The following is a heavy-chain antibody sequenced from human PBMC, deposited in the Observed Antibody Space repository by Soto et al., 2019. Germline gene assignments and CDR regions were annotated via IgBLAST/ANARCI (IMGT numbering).Heavy chain of an antibody. J-gene: IGHJ2*01. CDR2: ISAYNGNT. Sequence: ASVKVSCKASGYTFTSYYMHWVRQAPGQGLEWMGWISAYNGNTNYAQKLQGRVTMTTDTSTSTAYMELRSLRSDDTAVYYCARAARPPWGGYLDLWGRGTLVTVSS. V-gene: IGHV1-18*04. D-gene: IGHD6-6*01. CDR3: ARAARPPWGGYLDL. CDR1: GYTFTSYY.